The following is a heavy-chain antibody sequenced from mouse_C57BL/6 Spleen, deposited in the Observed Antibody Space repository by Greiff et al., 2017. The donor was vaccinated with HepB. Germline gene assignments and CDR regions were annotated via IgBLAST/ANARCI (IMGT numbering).Heavy chain of an antibody. Sequence: QVQLQQPGAELVKPGASVKLSCKASGYTFTSYWMQWVKQRPGQGLEWIGEIDPSDSYTNYNQKFKGKATLTVDTSSSTAYMQLSSLTSEDSAVYYCARSLPRELGYAMDYWGQGTSVTVSS. CDR2: IDPSDSYT. CDR3: ARSLPRELGYAMDY. J-gene: IGHJ4*01. V-gene: IGHV1-50*01. CDR1: GYTFTSYW. D-gene: IGHD1-2*01.